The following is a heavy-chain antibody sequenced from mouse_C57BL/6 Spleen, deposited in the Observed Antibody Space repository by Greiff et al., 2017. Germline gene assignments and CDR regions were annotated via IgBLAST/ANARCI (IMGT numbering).Heavy chain of an antibody. J-gene: IGHJ2*01. CDR3: ARRIYYGYDAYYFDY. D-gene: IGHD2-2*01. V-gene: IGHV1-54*01. Sequence: VQLQQSGAELVRPGTSVKVSCKASGYAFTNYLIEWVKQRPGQGLEWIGVINPGSGGTNYNEKFKGKATLTADKSSSTAYMQLSSLTSEDAAVYCCARRIYYGYDAYYFDYWGQGTPLTVSS. CDR1: GYAFTNYL. CDR2: INPGSGGT.